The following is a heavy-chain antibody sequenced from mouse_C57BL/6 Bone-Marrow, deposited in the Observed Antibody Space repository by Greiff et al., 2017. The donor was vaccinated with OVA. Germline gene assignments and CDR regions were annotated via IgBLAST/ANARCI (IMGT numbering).Heavy chain of an antibody. CDR1: GFTFSNYW. V-gene: IGHV6-3*01. CDR2: IRLKSDNYAT. J-gene: IGHJ2*01. CDR3: TGELLRSYYFDY. Sequence: VKVEESGGGLVQPGGSMKLSCVASGFTFSNYWMNWVRQSPEKGLEWVAQIRLKSDNYATHYAESVKGRFTISRDDSKSSVYLQMNNLRAEDTGIYYCTGELLRSYYFDYWGQGTTLTVSS. D-gene: IGHD1-1*01.